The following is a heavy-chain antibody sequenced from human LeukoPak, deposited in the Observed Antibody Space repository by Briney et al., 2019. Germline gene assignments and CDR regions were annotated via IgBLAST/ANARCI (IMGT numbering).Heavy chain of an antibody. CDR3: AIPGVAVAGTDFDY. CDR2: ISYDGSNK. V-gene: IGHV3-30*03. Sequence: GRSLRLSCAASGFTFSSYGMHWVRQAPGKGLEWVAVISYDGSNKYYADSVKGRFTISRDNSKNTLYLQMNSLRAEDTAVYYCAIPGVAVAGTDFDYWGQGTLVTVSS. CDR1: GFTFSSYG. J-gene: IGHJ4*02. D-gene: IGHD6-19*01.